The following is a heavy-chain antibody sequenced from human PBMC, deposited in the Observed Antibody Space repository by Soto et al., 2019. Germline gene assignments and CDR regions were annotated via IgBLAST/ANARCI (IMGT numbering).Heavy chain of an antibody. V-gene: IGHV3-23*01. CDR2: ISGSGGST. Sequence: GGSLRLSCAASGFTFSSYAMSWVRQAPGKGLEWVSAISGSGGSTYYADSVKGRFTISRDNSKNSLYLQMNSLRAEDTALYYCAKTYYYDSSGSPGAFDIWGQGTMVTVSS. CDR3: AKTYYYDSSGSPGAFDI. J-gene: IGHJ3*02. CDR1: GFTFSSYA. D-gene: IGHD3-22*01.